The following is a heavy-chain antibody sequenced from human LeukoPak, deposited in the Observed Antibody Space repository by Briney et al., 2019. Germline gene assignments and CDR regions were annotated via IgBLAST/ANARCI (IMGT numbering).Heavy chain of an antibody. CDR1: GYTFTSYG. CDR3: ARDLCTNATCPLFDY. V-gene: IGHV1-18*04. Sequence: ASVKVSCKASGYTFTSYGISWRRQAPGQGLEWWGWISAYDSNTDYAQKFQGRVSMTTDTSTSTAYMELRSLRSNDTAVYYCARDLCTNATCPLFDYWGQGTLVTVSS. CDR2: ISAYDSNT. D-gene: IGHD2-8*01. J-gene: IGHJ4*02.